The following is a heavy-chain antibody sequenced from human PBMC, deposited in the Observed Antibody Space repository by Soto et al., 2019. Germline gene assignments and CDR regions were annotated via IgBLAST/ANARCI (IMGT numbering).Heavy chain of an antibody. D-gene: IGHD3-22*01. CDR1: GFTFSSYG. V-gene: IGHV3-30*18. CDR3: AKVFMRYYYDSSGSQTLDY. Sequence: GGSLRLSCAASGFTFSSYGMHWVRQAPGKGLEWVAVISYDGSNKYYADSVKGRFTISRDNSKNTLYLQMNSLRAEDTAVYYCAKVFMRYYYDSSGSQTLDYWGQGTLVTVSS. J-gene: IGHJ4*02. CDR2: ISYDGSNK.